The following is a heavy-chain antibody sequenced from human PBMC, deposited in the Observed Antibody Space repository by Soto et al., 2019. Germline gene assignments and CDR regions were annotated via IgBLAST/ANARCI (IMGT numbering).Heavy chain of an antibody. CDR3: AREDDYGYRYINYGLDV. D-gene: IGHD4-17*01. CDR1: GFTFNIYA. J-gene: IGHJ6*02. Sequence: GGALRRSCGASGFTFNIYALHWVRQAPGKGLEWVAVISFDGTKKYYSDSVKGRFTISRDDLKNTLYLQMNNLRVEDAALYFCAREDDYGYRYINYGLDVWGQGTTVTVSS. CDR2: ISFDGTKK. V-gene: IGHV3-30-3*01.